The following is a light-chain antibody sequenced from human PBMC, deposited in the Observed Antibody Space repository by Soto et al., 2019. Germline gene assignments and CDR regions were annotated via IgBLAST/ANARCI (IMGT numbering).Light chain of an antibody. Sequence: VLTQSPDTLSLSPGERATLSCRASQDVGKFVVWYHQKPGLSPSLVIYEASKRATDIPDRFSGSGSGTDFTLTINRLEPEDVGFYYCQQRNSWPLTFGGGTKVELK. CDR2: EAS. J-gene: IGKJ4*01. CDR1: QDVGKF. V-gene: IGKV3-11*01. CDR3: QQRNSWPLT.